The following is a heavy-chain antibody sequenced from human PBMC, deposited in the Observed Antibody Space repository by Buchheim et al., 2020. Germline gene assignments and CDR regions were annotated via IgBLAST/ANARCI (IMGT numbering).Heavy chain of an antibody. CDR2: ISYDGSNK. CDR1: GFTFSSYG. V-gene: IGHV3-30*18. D-gene: IGHD3-3*01. CDR3: AKSKSGHPSYYYYGMDV. J-gene: IGHJ6*02. Sequence: QVQPVESGGGVVQPGRSLRLSCAASGFTFSSYGMHWVRQAPGKGLEWVAVISYDGSNKYYADSVKGRFTISRDNSKNTLYLQMNSLRAEDTAVYYCAKSKSGHPSYYYYGMDVWGQGTT.